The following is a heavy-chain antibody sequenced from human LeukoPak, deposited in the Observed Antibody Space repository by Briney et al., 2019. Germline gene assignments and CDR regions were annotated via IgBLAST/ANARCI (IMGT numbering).Heavy chain of an antibody. CDR2: INHSGRT. CDR3: ARDVVVVPAAIHYGMDV. V-gene: IGHV4-34*01. D-gene: IGHD2-2*01. J-gene: IGHJ6*02. CDR1: GGSSSDYF. Sequence: SETLSLTCAVYGGSSSDYFWGWIRQPPGKGLEWIGEINHSGRTYYNPSLKSRVTIPVDTSKNQFSLNLSSVTAADTAVYYCARDVVVVPAAIHYGMDVWGQGTTVTVSS.